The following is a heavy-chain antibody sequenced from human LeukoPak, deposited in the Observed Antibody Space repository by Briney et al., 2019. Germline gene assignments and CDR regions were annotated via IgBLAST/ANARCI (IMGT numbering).Heavy chain of an antibody. V-gene: IGHV3-23*01. Sequence: GGSLRLSCAASGFTFSSYTMSWVRQAPGKGLEWVSAISGSGVTTHYAGSVKGRFSISRDNSKNTLYLQMNSLRAEDMALYYCAKKVVVGATSPYSDFQDWGQGTLVTVSS. CDR1: GFTFSSYT. CDR3: AKKVVVGATSPYSDFQD. CDR2: ISGSGVTT. J-gene: IGHJ1*01. D-gene: IGHD1-26*01.